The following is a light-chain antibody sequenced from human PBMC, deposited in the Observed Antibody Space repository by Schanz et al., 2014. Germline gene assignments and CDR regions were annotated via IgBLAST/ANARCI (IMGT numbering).Light chain of an antibody. Sequence: DIVMTQSPLSLPVTPGEPASISCRSSQSLLHTNGYSYLDWYLQKPGQSPQLLIYLGSNRASGVPDRVSGSGSGTEFTLKISRVEAEDVGVYYCMQALQAAYTFGQGTKLESK. J-gene: IGKJ2*01. CDR1: QSLLHTNGYSY. V-gene: IGKV2-28*01. CDR3: MQALQAAYT. CDR2: LGS.